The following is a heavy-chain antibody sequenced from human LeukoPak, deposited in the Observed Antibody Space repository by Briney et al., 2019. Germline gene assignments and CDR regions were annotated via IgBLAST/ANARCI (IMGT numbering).Heavy chain of an antibody. CDR1: GFTFSNYE. D-gene: IGHD4-23*01. J-gene: IGHJ4*02. CDR2: ISSSGSDI. CDR3: ARDYGGSSPFDY. V-gene: IGHV3-48*03. Sequence: GGALRLSCAASGFTFSNYEMHWVRQAPGKGLEWVSYISSSGSDIYYADSVKGRFTISRDNAKNSLYLHMNSLRAEDTAVYYCARDYGGSSPFDYWGQGTLVTVSS.